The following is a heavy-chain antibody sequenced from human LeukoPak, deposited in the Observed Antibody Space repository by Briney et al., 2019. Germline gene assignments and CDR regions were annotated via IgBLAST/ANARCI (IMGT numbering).Heavy chain of an antibody. D-gene: IGHD6-13*01. Sequence: GGSLRLSCAASGFTLSSYWMSWVRQARGKGLECVANIKQEGSEKYYVDSVEGRFTISRDNAKNSLYLQMNSLRAEDTAVYYCARGGMRASSSWYSGITYYYYYYMDVWGKGTTVTVSS. V-gene: IGHV3-7*01. CDR2: IKQEGSEK. J-gene: IGHJ6*03. CDR3: ARGGMRASSSWYSGITYYYYYYMDV. CDR1: GFTLSSYW.